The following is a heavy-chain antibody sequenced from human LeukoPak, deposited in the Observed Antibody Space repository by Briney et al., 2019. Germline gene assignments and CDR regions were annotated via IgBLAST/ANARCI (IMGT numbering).Heavy chain of an antibody. J-gene: IGHJ4*02. CDR3: ARWDGYNGGVDY. CDR2: INPNSGGT. V-gene: IGHV1-2*02. CDR1: GYSFTGYY. D-gene: IGHD5-24*01. Sequence: ASVTVSCKASGYSFTGYYMHWVGQAPGQGLEGMGWINPNSGGTNYAQKFQGRVTMTRDTSISTDYMELSRLRSDDTAVYCGARWDGYNGGVDYWGQGTLVTVSS.